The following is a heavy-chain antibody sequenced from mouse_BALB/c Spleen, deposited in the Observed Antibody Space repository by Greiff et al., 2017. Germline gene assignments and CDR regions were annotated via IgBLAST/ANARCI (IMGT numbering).Heavy chain of an antibody. CDR3: SRASDGYYGALDY. CDR1: GYSITSGYY. V-gene: IGHV3-6*02. J-gene: IGHJ4*01. CDR2: ISYDGSN. Sequence: EVQLQESGPGLVKPSQSLSLTCSVTGYSITSGYYWNWIRQFPGNKLEWMGYISYDGSNNYKPSLKNRITITRDTSKNQFFLKLKSVTTEDTATYYCSRASDGYYGALDYWGQGTSVTVSS. D-gene: IGHD2-3*01.